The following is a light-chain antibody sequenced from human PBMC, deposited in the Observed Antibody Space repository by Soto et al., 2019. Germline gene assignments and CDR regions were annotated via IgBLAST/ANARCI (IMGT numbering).Light chain of an antibody. CDR2: DAS. CDR1: QSVTTN. CDR3: QQYDRWPVT. Sequence: EVVMTQSPATLSVSPGERVTFSCRASQSVTTNLAWYQHKPGQSPRLLISDASTGASGIPPRFSGSGSGTEFTLTIDRLQSADFAVYYCQQYDRWPVTSGGGTKVDIK. J-gene: IGKJ4*01. V-gene: IGKV3-15*01.